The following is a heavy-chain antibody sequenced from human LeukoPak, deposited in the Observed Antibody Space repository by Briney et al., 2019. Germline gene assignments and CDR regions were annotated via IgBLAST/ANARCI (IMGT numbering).Heavy chain of an antibody. J-gene: IGHJ4*02. CDR3: AHRQSNYNDMYYFDY. V-gene: IGHV2-5*02. D-gene: IGHD1-1*01. CDR2: IYWDDDK. Sequence: SGPTLVNPTQTLTLTCTFSGVSFRTSGVGVGWIRQPPGKALEWLALIYWDDDKRYRPSLKNRLTITKDPSKNQVVLSMTNMDPADTATYYCAHRQSNYNDMYYFDYWGQGTLVTVSS. CDR1: GVSFRTSGVG.